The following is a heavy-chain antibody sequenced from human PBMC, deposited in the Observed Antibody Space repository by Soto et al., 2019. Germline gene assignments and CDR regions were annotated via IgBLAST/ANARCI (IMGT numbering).Heavy chain of an antibody. Sequence: QVQLQESGPGLVKPSQTLSLTCTVSGDSVSGGYYWGWVRQRPRKGLEWIGYVSPIGTPYYSPSLARPASISIATSKNQWSLDVRSVTAPVTAVYYCARDRGASGMAVWGQGTTVTVSS. CDR1: GDSVSGGYY. V-gene: IGHV4-31*01. CDR3: ARDRGASGMAV. J-gene: IGHJ6*02. CDR2: VSPIGTP.